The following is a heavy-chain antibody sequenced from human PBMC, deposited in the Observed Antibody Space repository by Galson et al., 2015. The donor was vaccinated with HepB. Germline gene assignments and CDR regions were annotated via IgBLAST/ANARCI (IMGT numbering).Heavy chain of an antibody. CDR1: GYTFSSYG. V-gene: IGHV1-18*04. J-gene: IGHJ4*02. CDR2: ISGNNDDT. D-gene: IGHD2-2*01. CDR3: ARDFSKAPENFDY. Sequence: SVKVSCKAYGYTFSSYGISWVRQAPGQGLEWMGWISGNNDDTNYALEFQDRVTMSTDTSTSTVYMELRSLTSDDTAVYFCARDFSKAPENFDYWGQGTLVTVSS.